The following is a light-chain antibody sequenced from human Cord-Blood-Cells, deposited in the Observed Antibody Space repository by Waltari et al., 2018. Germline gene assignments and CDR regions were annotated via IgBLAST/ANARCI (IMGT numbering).Light chain of an antibody. J-gene: IGKJ4*02. CDR1: QSISSY. CDR2: AAS. V-gene: IGKV1-39*01. Sequence: DIQMTQSPSSLSASVGDRVTITCRASQSISSYLNWYQQKPGRAPKLLIYAASSLQSGFPSRFSGSGSGTEFTLTISSLQPEDFATYYCQQSYSTPLTFGGGTKVEIK. CDR3: QQSYSTPLT.